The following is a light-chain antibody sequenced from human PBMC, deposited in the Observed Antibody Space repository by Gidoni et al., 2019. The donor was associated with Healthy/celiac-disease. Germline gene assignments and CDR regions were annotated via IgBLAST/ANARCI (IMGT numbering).Light chain of an antibody. CDR3: QQRSNWLPDT. CDR2: DAS. V-gene: IGKV3-11*01. J-gene: IGKJ2*01. Sequence: IVLTQSPATLSLSPGERATLSCSASQSVSSYLAWYQQKPGQAPRLLIYDASNRATGIPARFSGSGSGTDFTLTISSLEPEDFAVYYCQQRSNWLPDTFGQGTKLEIK. CDR1: QSVSSY.